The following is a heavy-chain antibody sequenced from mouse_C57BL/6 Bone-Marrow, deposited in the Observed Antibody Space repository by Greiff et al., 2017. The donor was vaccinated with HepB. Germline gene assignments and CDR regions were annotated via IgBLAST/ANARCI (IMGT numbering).Heavy chain of an antibody. V-gene: IGHV1-19*01. CDR3: ARYGSSDFDY. CDR1: GYTFTDYY. J-gene: IGHJ2*01. Sequence: EVQRVESGPVLVKPGASVKMSCKASGYTFTDYYMNWVKQSHGKSLEWIGVINPYNGGTSYNQKFKGKATLTVDKSSSTAYMELNSLTSEDSAVYYCARYGSSDFDYWGQGTTLTVSS. CDR2: INPYNGGT. D-gene: IGHD1-1*01.